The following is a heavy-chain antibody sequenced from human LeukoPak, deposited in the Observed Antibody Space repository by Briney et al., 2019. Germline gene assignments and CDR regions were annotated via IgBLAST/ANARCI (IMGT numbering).Heavy chain of an antibody. D-gene: IGHD6-19*01. J-gene: IGHJ4*02. CDR2: IYYSGST. CDR3: ASRKHWLVLFDY. Sequence: SETLSLTCTVSGGSISSGDYYWSWIRQPPGKSLEWIGYIYYSGSTYYNPSLKSRVTISVDTSKNQFSLELSSVTAADTAVYYCASRKHWLVLFDYWGQGTLVTVSS. V-gene: IGHV4-30-4*08. CDR1: GGSISSGDYY.